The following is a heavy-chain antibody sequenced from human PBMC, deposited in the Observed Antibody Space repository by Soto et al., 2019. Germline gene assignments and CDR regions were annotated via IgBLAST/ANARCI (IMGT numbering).Heavy chain of an antibody. CDR2: ISSSSSYI. CDR1: GFTFSSYS. D-gene: IGHD2-2*01. Sequence: GGSLRLSCAASGFTFSSYSMNWVRQAPGKGLEWVSSISSSSSYIYYADSVKGRFTISRDNAKNSLYLQMNSLRAEDTAVYYCARDADCISTSCYAGGAWFDPWGQGTLVTVSS. J-gene: IGHJ5*02. V-gene: IGHV3-21*01. CDR3: ARDADCISTSCYAGGAWFDP.